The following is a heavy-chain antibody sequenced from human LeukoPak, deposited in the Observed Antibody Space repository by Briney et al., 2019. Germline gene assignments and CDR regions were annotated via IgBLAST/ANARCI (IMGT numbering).Heavy chain of an antibody. Sequence: SETLSLTCTVSGGSISSSSYYWGWIRQPPGKGLEWVGSIYYSGSTYYNPSLKSRVTISVDPSKNQFSLKVSSVTAADTAVYYCARHSGYSYGYAYYYYYMDVWGKGTTVTVSS. CDR1: GGSISSSSYY. V-gene: IGHV4-39*01. D-gene: IGHD5-18*01. CDR3: ARHSGYSYGYAYYYYYMDV. J-gene: IGHJ6*03. CDR2: IYYSGST.